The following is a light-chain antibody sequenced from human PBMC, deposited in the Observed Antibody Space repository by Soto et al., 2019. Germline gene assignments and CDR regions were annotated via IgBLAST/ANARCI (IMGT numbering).Light chain of an antibody. Sequence: EIVMTQSPATLSVSPGERVTLSCRASQSVNSNLAWYQLKPGQAPRLLIYGASTRATGIPARISGSGSGTEFTLTISSLQSEDFAVYFCQQYNNWPPGTCGQGTKLQIK. V-gene: IGKV3-15*01. CDR2: GAS. CDR3: QQYNNWPPGT. J-gene: IGKJ2*02. CDR1: QSVNSN.